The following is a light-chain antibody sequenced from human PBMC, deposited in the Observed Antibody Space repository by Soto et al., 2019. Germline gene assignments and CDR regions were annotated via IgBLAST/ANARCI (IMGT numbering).Light chain of an antibody. CDR1: QSVSSSF. V-gene: IGKV3-20*01. Sequence: DIVLTQSPGTLSLSPGDRATLSCRASQSVSSSFFAWYQQKPGQAPRLLIYGASSRATGIPDRFSGSGSGSDFTLTISRLEPEDSAMYYCQQYGGSPYTFGQGTKLEIK. CDR2: GAS. CDR3: QQYGGSPYT. J-gene: IGKJ2*01.